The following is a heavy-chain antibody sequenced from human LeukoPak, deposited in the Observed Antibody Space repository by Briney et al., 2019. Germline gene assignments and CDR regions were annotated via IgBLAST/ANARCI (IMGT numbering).Heavy chain of an antibody. CDR3: ARAYYYDSSGSNIRVDAFDI. V-gene: IGHV4-59*10. CDR2: IYTSGST. Sequence: PSETLSLTCVVYGGSFSGYYWSWIRQPAGKGLEWIGRIYTSGSTNYNPSLKSRVTMSVDTSKNQFSLKLSSVTAADTAVYYCARAYYYDSSGSNIRVDAFDIWGQGTMVTVSS. D-gene: IGHD3-22*01. J-gene: IGHJ3*02. CDR1: GGSFSGYY.